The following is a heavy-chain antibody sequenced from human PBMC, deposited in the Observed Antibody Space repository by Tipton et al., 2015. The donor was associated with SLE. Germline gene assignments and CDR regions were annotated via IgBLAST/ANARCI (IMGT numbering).Heavy chain of an antibody. V-gene: IGHV4-34*01. CDR3: ARAPGLDRDYQYYYYMDV. D-gene: IGHD3-9*01. CDR1: GGSFSGYY. CDR2: INHSGGT. J-gene: IGHJ6*03. Sequence: TLSLTCAVYGGSFSGYYWSWIRQPPGKGLEWVGEINHSGGTNYNPSLKSRVTISVDTSKNQFSLKMSSVTAADTAVYYCARAPGLDRDYQYYYYMDVWGNGTTVTVSS.